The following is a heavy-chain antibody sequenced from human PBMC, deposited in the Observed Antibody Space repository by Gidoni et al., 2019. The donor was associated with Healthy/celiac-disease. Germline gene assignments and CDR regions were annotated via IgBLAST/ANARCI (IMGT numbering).Heavy chain of an antibody. CDR1: GFTFTSSA. J-gene: IGHJ6*03. CDR3: AALPVRHPLSSYYMDV. CDR2: IVVGSGNT. V-gene: IGHV1-58*01. Sequence: QMQLVQSGPEVKKPGTSVTVSCKASGFTFTSSAVQWVRQARGQRLEWIGWIVVGSGNTNYAQKFQERVTITRDMSTSTAYMELSSLRSEDTAVYYCAALPVRHPLSSYYMDVWGKGTTVTVSS.